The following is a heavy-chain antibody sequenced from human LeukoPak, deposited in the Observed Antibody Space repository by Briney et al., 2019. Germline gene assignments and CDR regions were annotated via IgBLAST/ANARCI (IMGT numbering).Heavy chain of an antibody. CDR2: IRGSGGST. V-gene: IGHV3-23*01. Sequence: GGSLRLSCAASGFTFSSYAMSWVRQAPGKGLEWVSAIRGSGGSTYYTDSVKGRFTISRDNSKNTLYLQMNSLRAEDTAVYYCARITMVRGVINYYYYGMDVWGQGTTVTVSS. CDR3: ARITMVRGVINYYYYGMDV. D-gene: IGHD3-10*01. CDR1: GFTFSSYA. J-gene: IGHJ6*02.